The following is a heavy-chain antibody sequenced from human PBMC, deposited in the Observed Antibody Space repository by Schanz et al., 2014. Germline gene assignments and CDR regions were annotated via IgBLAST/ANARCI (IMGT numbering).Heavy chain of an antibody. Sequence: EVQLVESGGGLVQPGGSLRLSCAASGFTFSTYAMSWVRQAPGKGLEWVANIKQHGNEKYYVDSVKGRFTISRDNSKNTLYLQMNTLRAEDTAVYYCARDRGYCSGGSCLTFDYWGQGTLVTVSS. J-gene: IGHJ4*02. D-gene: IGHD2-15*01. V-gene: IGHV3-7*01. CDR1: GFTFSTYA. CDR2: IKQHGNEK. CDR3: ARDRGYCSGGSCLTFDY.